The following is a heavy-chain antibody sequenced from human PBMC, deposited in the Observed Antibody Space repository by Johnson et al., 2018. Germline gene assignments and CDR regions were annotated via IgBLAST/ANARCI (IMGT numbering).Heavy chain of an antibody. Sequence: EVRLVESGGGLVKSGGSLRLSCAASEFILDDYVVHWVRQAPGKGLEWVSGISWNSGSIGYADSVKGRFTIPRDNAKNSLYLQMNSLRAEDTALYYCAKDITPIFGVAQGSYYYYGMDVWGQGTTVTVSS. D-gene: IGHD3-3*01. J-gene: IGHJ6*02. CDR1: EFILDDYV. CDR2: ISWNSGSI. V-gene: IGHV3-9*01. CDR3: AKDITPIFGVAQGSYYYYGMDV.